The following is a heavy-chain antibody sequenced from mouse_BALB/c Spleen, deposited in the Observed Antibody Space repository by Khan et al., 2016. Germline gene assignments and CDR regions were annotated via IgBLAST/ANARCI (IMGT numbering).Heavy chain of an antibody. D-gene: IGHD1-1*01. CDR2: ISYSGST. J-gene: IGHJ2*01. CDR3: ARVWYYDKGYFDY. V-gene: IGHV3-2*02. Sequence: EVQLQESGPGLVKPSQSLSLTCTVTGYSITSDYAWNWIRQFPGNKLEWMGYISYSGSTSYNPSLKSRISITRDTSKNQFFLQLNSVTTEDTATXYCARVWYYDKGYFDYWGQGTTLTVSS. CDR1: GYSITSDYA.